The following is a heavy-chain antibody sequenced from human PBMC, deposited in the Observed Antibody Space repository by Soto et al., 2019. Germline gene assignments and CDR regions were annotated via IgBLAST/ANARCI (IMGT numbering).Heavy chain of an antibody. CDR2: ISYDGSNK. V-gene: IGHV3-30*18. J-gene: IGHJ1*01. CDR1: GFTFSSYG. Sequence: QVQLVESGGGVVQPGRFLRLSCGASGFTFSSYGMHWVRQAPGKGLEWVAVISYDGSNKYYADSVKGRFTISRDNSKNTLYLQMNSLRAEDTAVYYCAKEPPGYCSGGSCYVGVYFQHWGQGTLVTVSS. D-gene: IGHD2-15*01. CDR3: AKEPPGYCSGGSCYVGVYFQH.